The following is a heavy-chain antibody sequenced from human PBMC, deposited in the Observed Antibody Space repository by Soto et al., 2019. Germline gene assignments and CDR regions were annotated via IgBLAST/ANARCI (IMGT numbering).Heavy chain of an antibody. CDR2: ISAYNGNT. CDR3: ARETVDILTGYSQGYYYYYGMDV. V-gene: IGHV1-18*01. Sequence: ASVKVSCKASGYTFTSYGISWVRQAPGQGLEWMGWISAYNGNTNYAQKLQGRVTMTTDTSTSTAYMELRSLRSDDTAVYYCARETVDILTGYSQGYYYYYGMDVWGQGTTVTVSS. CDR1: GYTFTSYG. J-gene: IGHJ6*02. D-gene: IGHD3-9*01.